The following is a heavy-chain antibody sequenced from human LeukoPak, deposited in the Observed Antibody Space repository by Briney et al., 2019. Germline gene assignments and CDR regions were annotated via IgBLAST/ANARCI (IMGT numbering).Heavy chain of an antibody. CDR3: ARGFYGSGPPTLDY. J-gene: IGHJ4*02. CDR2: IYYTGIS. D-gene: IGHD3-10*01. CDR1: GASITIGAESYH. V-gene: IGHV4-39*07. Sequence: SETLSPTCTVSGASITIGAESYHWGWLRQPPGKGLEWIGTIYYTGISYYNPSLKSRVTISVDTSKNQFSLKLSSVTAADTAVYYCARGFYGSGPPTLDYWGQGTLVTVSS.